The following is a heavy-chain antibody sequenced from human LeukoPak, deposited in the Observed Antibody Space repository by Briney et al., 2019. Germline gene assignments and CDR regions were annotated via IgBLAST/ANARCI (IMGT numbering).Heavy chain of an antibody. Sequence: ASVKVSCRASGYRFSGYYLHWVRQAPGQGLEWMGWINPNSGDTKYAQKFQGRATMTRDTSISTAYMELTNLTSDDTAVYYCARRGRDGYDQIDNWGQGTLVTVSS. CDR1: GYRFSGYY. CDR3: ARRGRDGYDQIDN. J-gene: IGHJ4*02. CDR2: INPNSGDT. D-gene: IGHD5-12*01. V-gene: IGHV1-2*02.